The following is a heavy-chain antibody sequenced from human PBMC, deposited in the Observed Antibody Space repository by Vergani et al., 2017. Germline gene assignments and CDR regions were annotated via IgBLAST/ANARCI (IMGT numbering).Heavy chain of an antibody. D-gene: IGHD2-15*01. CDR2: IYPGDSDT. CDR1: GYSFTSYW. Sequence: EVPLVQSGAEVKKPGESLKISCKGSGYSFTSYWIGWVRQMPGKGLEWMGIIYPGDSDTRYSPSFQGQVPIPADKSISTAYLQWSSLKASDTAMYYCARLLGGGYCSGGSCYVQHWGQGTLVTVSS. V-gene: IGHV5-51*03. J-gene: IGHJ1*01. CDR3: ARLLGGGYCSGGSCYVQH.